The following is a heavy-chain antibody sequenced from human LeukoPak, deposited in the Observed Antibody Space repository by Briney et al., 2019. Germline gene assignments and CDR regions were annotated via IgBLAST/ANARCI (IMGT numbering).Heavy chain of an antibody. D-gene: IGHD3-3*01. CDR2: IIPIFGTA. CDR1: GGTFSSYA. CDR3: ARGRTIFGVASKTKFDY. J-gene: IGHJ4*02. Sequence: SVKVSCKASGGTFSSYAISWVRQAPGQGLEWMGGIIPIFGTANYAQTFQGRVTITADESTSTAYMELSSLRSEDTAVYYCARGRTIFGVASKTKFDYWGQGTLVTVSS. V-gene: IGHV1-69*13.